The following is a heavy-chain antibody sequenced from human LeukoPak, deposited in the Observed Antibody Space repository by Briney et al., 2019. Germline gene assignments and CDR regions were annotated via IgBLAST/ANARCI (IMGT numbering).Heavy chain of an antibody. CDR3: ARLDEVAKKFDY. J-gene: IGHJ4*02. V-gene: IGHV3-73*01. D-gene: IGHD2-15*01. CDR1: GFTSSGSA. CDR2: IRSKANSYAT. Sequence: PGGSLKLSCAASGFTSSGSAMHWVRQASGKGLEWVGRIRSKANSYATAYAASVRGRFTISRDDSKNTAYLEMNSLKTEDTAVYLCARLDEVAKKFDYWGQGALVTVSS.